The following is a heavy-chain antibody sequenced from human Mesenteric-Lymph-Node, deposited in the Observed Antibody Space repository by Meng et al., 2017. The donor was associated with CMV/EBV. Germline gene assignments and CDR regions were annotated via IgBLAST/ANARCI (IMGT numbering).Heavy chain of an antibody. CDR3: ARGSSQGATILY. CDR2: INPSGGST. V-gene: IGHV1-46*01. D-gene: IGHD1-26*01. Sequence: ASVKVSCKASGYTFTSYYMHWVRQAPGQGLEWMGIINPSGGSTNYPQKFQGRVTMTRDTSTSTVYMELSSLRSEDTAVYYCARGSSQGATILYWGQGALVTVSS. CDR1: GYTFTSYY. J-gene: IGHJ4*02.